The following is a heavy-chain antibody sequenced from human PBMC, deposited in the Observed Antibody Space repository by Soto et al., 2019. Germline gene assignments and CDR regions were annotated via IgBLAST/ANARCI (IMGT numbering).Heavy chain of an antibody. J-gene: IGHJ4*02. CDR2: IYPGDSDT. V-gene: IGHV5-51*01. Sequence: GESLKISCKGSGYSFTIYWVGWVGQMPGKGPEWMGIIYPGDSDTRYSPSFQGQVTISADKSISTAYLQWSSLKASDTAMYYCARGLSRDGSTWAYWGQGTLVTVSS. D-gene: IGHD2-2*01. CDR3: ARGLSRDGSTWAY. CDR1: GYSFTIYW.